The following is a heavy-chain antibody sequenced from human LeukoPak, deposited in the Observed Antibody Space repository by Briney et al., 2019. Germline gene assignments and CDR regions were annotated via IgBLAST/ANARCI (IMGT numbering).Heavy chain of an antibody. J-gene: IGHJ4*02. CDR2: INPSVGST. CDR3: AAPGASGFVGNFWSGPLDF. D-gene: IGHD3-3*01. Sequence: GASVKVSCRASGYTFTSHYMHWVRQAPGQGLEWMGVINPSVGSTSYPQKFQGRVTMSRDTSTSTVYMELSSLKSEDTAMYYCAAPGASGFVGNFWSGPLDFWGQGALVTVSS. CDR1: GYTFTSHY. V-gene: IGHV1-46*01.